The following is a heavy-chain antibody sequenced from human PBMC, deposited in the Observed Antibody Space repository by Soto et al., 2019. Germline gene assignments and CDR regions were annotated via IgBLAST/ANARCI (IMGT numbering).Heavy chain of an antibody. D-gene: IGHD5-18*01. Sequence: QVQLVESGGGVVQPGRSLRLSCAASGFTFSSYAMHWVRQAPGKGLEWVAVISYDGSNKYYADSVKGRFTISRDNSKNTLYLQMNSLRAEDTDVYYCARSFGYSYPRQEDYWGQGTLVTVSS. V-gene: IGHV3-30-3*01. CDR3: ARSFGYSYPRQEDY. CDR2: ISYDGSNK. J-gene: IGHJ4*02. CDR1: GFTFSSYA.